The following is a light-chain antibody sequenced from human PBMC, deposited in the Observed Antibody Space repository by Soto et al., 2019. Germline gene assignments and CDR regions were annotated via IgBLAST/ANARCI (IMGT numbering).Light chain of an antibody. CDR3: QQYASSPLT. CDR2: GAS. CDR1: QSVGRNY. V-gene: IGKV3-20*01. Sequence: EIVLTHSAGTLSLSPGERVTLSCRASQSVGRNYLAWYQQKPGQAPRLLIHGASSRATGIPDRFSGSGSGTGFTLTISRLKPEDFAVYYCQQYASSPLTFGGGTKVEIK. J-gene: IGKJ4*01.